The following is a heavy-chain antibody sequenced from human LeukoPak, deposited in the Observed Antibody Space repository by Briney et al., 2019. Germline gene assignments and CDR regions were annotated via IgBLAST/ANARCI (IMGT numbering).Heavy chain of an antibody. D-gene: IGHD2-15*01. CDR2: ISPDGSFK. CDR3: VRVIAVAPTKFDYLDY. J-gene: IGHJ4*02. Sequence: GGSLRLSCAASGFTLSDHWMRWVRHLPGEGLEWVANISPDGSFKFYVDSVKGRFTVSRDNAKNSLYLQMNSLRAEDTAMYYCVRVIAVAPTKFDYLDYSGQGTLVTVSS. CDR1: GFTLSDHW. V-gene: IGHV3-7*01.